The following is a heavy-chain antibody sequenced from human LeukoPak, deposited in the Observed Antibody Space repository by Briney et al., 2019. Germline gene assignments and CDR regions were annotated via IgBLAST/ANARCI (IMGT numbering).Heavy chain of an antibody. D-gene: IGHD5-18*01. CDR1: GFTFSSYA. J-gene: IGHJ4*02. Sequence: GGSLRLSCAASGFTFSSYAMHWVRQAPGKGLEWVAVISYDGSNKYYADSVKGRFTISRDNSKNTLYLQMNSLRAEDTAVYYCAKDSGYSYAYFDYWGQGTLVTVSS. V-gene: IGHV3-30-3*01. CDR2: ISYDGSNK. CDR3: AKDSGYSYAYFDY.